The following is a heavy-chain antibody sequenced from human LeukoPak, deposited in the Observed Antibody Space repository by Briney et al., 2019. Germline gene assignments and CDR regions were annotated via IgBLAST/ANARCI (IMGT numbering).Heavy chain of an antibody. J-gene: IGHJ4*02. D-gene: IGHD2-15*01. Sequence: SQTLSLTCAVSGGSISSGGYSWSWIRQPPGKGPEWIGYIYHSGSTYYNPSLKSRVTISVDRSKNQFSLKLSSVTAADTAVYYCARVSASGGSWGNFDYWGQGTLVTVSS. CDR3: ARVSASGGSWGNFDY. CDR2: IYHSGST. V-gene: IGHV4-30-2*01. CDR1: GGSISSGGYS.